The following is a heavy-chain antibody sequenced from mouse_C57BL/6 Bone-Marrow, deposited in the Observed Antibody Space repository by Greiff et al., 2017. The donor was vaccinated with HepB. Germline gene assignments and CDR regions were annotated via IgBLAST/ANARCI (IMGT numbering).Heavy chain of an antibody. CDR3: ARWYYGSSYRAWFAY. CDR2: IYPRSGNT. V-gene: IGHV1-81*01. J-gene: IGHJ3*01. Sequence: VQLQESGAELARPGASVKLSCKASGYTFTSYGISWVKQRTGQGLEWIGEIYPRSGNTYYNEKFKGKATLTADKSSSTAYMELRSLTSEDSAVYFCARWYYGSSYRAWFAYWGQGTRVTVSA. D-gene: IGHD1-1*01. CDR1: GYTFTSYG.